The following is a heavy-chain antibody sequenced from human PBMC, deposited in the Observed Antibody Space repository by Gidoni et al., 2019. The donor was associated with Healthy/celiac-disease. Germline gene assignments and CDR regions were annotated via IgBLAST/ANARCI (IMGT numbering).Heavy chain of an antibody. CDR1: GFTFSRYA. CDR3: AGAVCSSTSCYFAFDI. V-gene: IGHV3-30-3*01. Sequence: QVQLVESGGGVVQPGGSLRLSCAASGFTFSRYAMHWVRQAPGKGLEWVAVISYDGSNKYYADSVKGRFTISRDNSKNTLYLQMNSLRAEDTAVYYCAGAVCSSTSCYFAFDIWGQGTMVTVSS. D-gene: IGHD2-2*01. CDR2: ISYDGSNK. J-gene: IGHJ3*02.